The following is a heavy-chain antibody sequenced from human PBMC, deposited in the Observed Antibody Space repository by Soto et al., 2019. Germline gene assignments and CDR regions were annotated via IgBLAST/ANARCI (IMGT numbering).Heavy chain of an antibody. CDR1: GFSLSTSGLG. V-gene: IGHV2-5*01. CDR3: AHRPRGWYLFDY. J-gene: IGHJ4*02. Sequence: QITLKESGPTLVRPTQTLTLTCTFSGFSLSTSGLGVGWIRQPPGKALEWLALIYWNDDKRYSPSLKARLTITTDNPKYQVVLTMTNMDPVDTATYCCAHRPRGWYLFDYWGQGTLVTVSS. CDR2: IYWNDDK. D-gene: IGHD6-19*01.